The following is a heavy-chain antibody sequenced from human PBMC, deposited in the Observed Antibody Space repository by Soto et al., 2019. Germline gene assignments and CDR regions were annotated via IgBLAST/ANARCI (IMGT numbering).Heavy chain of an antibody. Sequence: SETLSLTCTVSGGSISSYYWSWIRQPPGKGLEWIGYIYYSGSTNYNPSPKSRVTISVDTSKNQFSLKLSSVTAADTAVYYCARDRGYSYGHYYYYYGMDVWGQGTTVTVSS. CDR3: ARDRGYSYGHYYYYYGMDV. J-gene: IGHJ6*02. CDR2: IYYSGST. V-gene: IGHV4-59*01. CDR1: GGSISSYY. D-gene: IGHD5-18*01.